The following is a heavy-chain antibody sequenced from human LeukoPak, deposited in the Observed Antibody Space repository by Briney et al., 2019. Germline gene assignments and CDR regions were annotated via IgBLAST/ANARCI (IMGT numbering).Heavy chain of an antibody. CDR1: GFTFSGYA. V-gene: IGHV3-23*01. D-gene: IGHD3-10*01. CDR2: ISGSGGST. J-gene: IGHJ4*02. Sequence: GGSLRLSCAASGFTFSGYAMSWVRQAPGKGLEWVSAISGSGGSTYYADSVKGRFTISRDNSKNTLYLQMNSLRAEDTAVYYCAKDISPSMVRGVITSSDYWGQGTLVTVSS. CDR3: AKDISPSMVRGVITSSDY.